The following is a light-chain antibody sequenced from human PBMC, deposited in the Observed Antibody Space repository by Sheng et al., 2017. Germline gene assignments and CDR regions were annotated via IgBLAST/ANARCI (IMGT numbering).Light chain of an antibody. J-gene: IGLJ2*01. CDR1: ALPKHY. V-gene: IGLV3-25*03. Sequence: SYELTQPPSVSVSPGQTARITCSGDALPKHYAYWYQQKPGQAPVLVIYKDSERPSGIPERFSGSSSGTTVTLTISGVQAEDEADYFCQSADSSGTHHVVFGGGTKLTVL. CDR3: QSADSSGTHHVV. CDR2: KDS.